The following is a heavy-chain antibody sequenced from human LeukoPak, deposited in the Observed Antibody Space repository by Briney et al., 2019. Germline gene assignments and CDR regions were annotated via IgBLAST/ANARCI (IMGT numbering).Heavy chain of an antibody. Sequence: SVKVSCKASGATFSSYAISLVRQAPGQGLEWIGRIIPIFGTANYAQKFQGRVTITTDESTSTAYLELSSLRYEDTAVYYCARAVWVVADAFDIWGQGTMVTVSS. CDR3: ARAVWVVADAFDI. CDR2: IIPIFGTA. J-gene: IGHJ3*02. V-gene: IGHV1-69*05. D-gene: IGHD2-15*01. CDR1: GATFSSYA.